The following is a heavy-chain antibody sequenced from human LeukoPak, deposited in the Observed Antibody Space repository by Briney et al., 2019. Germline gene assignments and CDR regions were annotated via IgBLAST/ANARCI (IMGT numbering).Heavy chain of an antibody. D-gene: IGHD3-3*01. Sequence: ASVKVSCKASGYTFTSYGISWVRQAPGQGLEWMGRVIPILGIANYAQKFQGRVTITADKSTSTAYMELSSLRSEDTAVYYCARYYDFWSGLDYWGQGTLVTVSS. CDR3: ARYYDFWSGLDY. CDR2: VIPILGIA. J-gene: IGHJ4*02. V-gene: IGHV1-69*04. CDR1: GYTFTSYG.